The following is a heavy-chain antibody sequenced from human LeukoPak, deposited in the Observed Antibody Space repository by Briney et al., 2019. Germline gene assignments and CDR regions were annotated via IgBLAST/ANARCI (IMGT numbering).Heavy chain of an antibody. CDR2: ISYDGSNK. V-gene: IGHV3-30*18. CDR1: GFTFSSYG. D-gene: IGHD3-10*01. J-gene: IGHJ6*02. CDR3: ANLHGSGSYYTRQAYYYYGMDV. Sequence: GGSLRLSCAASGFTFSSYGMHWVRQAPGKGLEWVAVISYDGSNKYYADFVKGRFTISRDNSKNTLYLQMNSLRAEDTAVYYCANLHGSGSYYTRQAYYYYGMDVWGQGTTVTVSS.